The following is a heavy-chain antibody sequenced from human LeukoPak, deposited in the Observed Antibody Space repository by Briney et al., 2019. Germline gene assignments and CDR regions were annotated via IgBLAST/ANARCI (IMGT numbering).Heavy chain of an antibody. D-gene: IGHD3-10*01. V-gene: IGHV1-8*01. CDR3: ARVGGSYYYDGEYYFDY. CDR1: GYTFTSYD. J-gene: IGHJ4*02. Sequence: ASVKVSCKASGYTFTSYDINWVRQASGQGLEWMGWMNPNSANTGYAQKFQGRVTMTRNTSISTAYMELSSLRSEDTAVYYCARVGGSYYYDGEYYFDYWGQGTQVTVSS. CDR2: MNPNSANT.